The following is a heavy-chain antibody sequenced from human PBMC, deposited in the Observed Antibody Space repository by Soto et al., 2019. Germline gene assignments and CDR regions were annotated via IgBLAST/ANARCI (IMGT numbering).Heavy chain of an antibody. CDR2: VWYDGNNK. CDR3: AAGEPVHS. CDR1: GFTFSNYG. J-gene: IGHJ5*01. D-gene: IGHD3-10*01. V-gene: IGHV3-33*01. Sequence: PGGSLRLSCAASGFTFSNYGMHWVRQAPGKGLEWVAIVWYDGNNKYYADSVKGRFTISRDNPENTVYLQMNSLRAEDTAVYYCAAGEPVHSRGQGTRVTVSS.